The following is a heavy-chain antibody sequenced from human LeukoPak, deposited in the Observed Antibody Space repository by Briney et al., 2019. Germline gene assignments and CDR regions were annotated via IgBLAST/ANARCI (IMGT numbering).Heavy chain of an antibody. V-gene: IGHV3-21*01. D-gene: IGHD3-3*01. CDR1: GFTFSSYS. CDR2: ISTSSSYI. J-gene: IGHJ4*02. CDR3: TTSPSLLRIFGVVIRLKGGDY. Sequence: GGSLRLSCAAYGFTFSSYSMNWVRQAPGKGLEWVSFISTSSSYIYYADSVKGRFTISRDNAKNSLYLEMNSLRAEDTAVYYCTTSPSLLRIFGVVIRLKGGDYWGQGTLVTVSS.